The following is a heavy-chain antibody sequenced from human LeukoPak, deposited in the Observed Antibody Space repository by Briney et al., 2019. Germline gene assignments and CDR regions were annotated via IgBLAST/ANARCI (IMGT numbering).Heavy chain of an antibody. CDR2: INPNSGGT. CDR1: VYTFTDYY. CDR3: ARSGGTSGPELDY. Sequence: ASVKVSCKASVYTFTDYYMHWVRQAPGQGLEWMGWINPNSGGTNYARKFQGRLTMTRDTSINTVYMELSRMTSDDTAVYYCARSGGTSGPELDYWGQGSLIIVSS. J-gene: IGHJ4*02. V-gene: IGHV1-2*02. D-gene: IGHD3-3*01.